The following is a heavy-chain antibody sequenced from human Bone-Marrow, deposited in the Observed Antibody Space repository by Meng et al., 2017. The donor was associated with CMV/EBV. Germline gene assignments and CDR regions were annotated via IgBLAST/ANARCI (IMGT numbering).Heavy chain of an antibody. D-gene: IGHD2-15*01. CDR3: ARYLSGGAALLRY. Sequence: GESLKISCKGSGYSFTSYWIGWVRQMPGKGLEWMGSIHPSDSATRYNPSFQGQVSISADKSSSTAYLQWRSLTASDTAMYYRARYLSGGAALLRYWGQGTLVTVSS. CDR1: GYSFTSYW. CDR2: IHPSDSAT. J-gene: IGHJ4*02. V-gene: IGHV5-51*01.